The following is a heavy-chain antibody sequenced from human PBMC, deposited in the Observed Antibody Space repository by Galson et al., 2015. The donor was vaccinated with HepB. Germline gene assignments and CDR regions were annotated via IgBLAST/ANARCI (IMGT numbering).Heavy chain of an antibody. V-gene: IGHV3-7*05. CDR2: IKGDGSEK. Sequence: SLRLSCAASEFILSMYWMNWVRQAPGKGLEWVANIKGDGSEKNYVDSVKGRFTIARDNAKNSLYLQMNSLRAEDTAVYYCARVERGEWYSFYYYGMDVWGRGTTVTVSS. CDR3: ARVERGEWYSFYYYGMDV. CDR1: EFILSMYW. J-gene: IGHJ6*02. D-gene: IGHD3-10*01.